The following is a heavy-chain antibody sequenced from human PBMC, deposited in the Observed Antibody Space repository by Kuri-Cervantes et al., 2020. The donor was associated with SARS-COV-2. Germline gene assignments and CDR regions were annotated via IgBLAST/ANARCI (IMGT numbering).Heavy chain of an antibody. CDR3: ARERGGTTVTTYNTFDY. CDR1: GYTFTGYY. D-gene: IGHD4-17*01. Sequence: ASVKVSCKASGYTFTGYYMHWVRQAPGQGLEWMGWINPNSGDTNYAQKFQGRVTMTRDTSVSTAYMELSRLRSDDTAVYYCARERGGTTVTTYNTFDYWGQGTLVTVSS. J-gene: IGHJ4*02. V-gene: IGHV1-2*02. CDR2: INPNSGDT.